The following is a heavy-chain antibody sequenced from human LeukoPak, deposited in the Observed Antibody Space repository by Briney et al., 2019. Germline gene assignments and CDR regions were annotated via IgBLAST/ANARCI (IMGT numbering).Heavy chain of an antibody. V-gene: IGHV4-39*01. J-gene: IGHJ4*02. CDR2: IYYSGST. Sequence: SETLSLTCTVSGGSISSGSYYWGWIRQPPGKGLEWIASIYYSGSTYYNPSLKSRVTISVDTSKNQFSLKLSSVTAADTAVYYCARRDRGWSFFDYWGQGTLVTVSS. CDR3: ARRDRGWSFFDY. D-gene: IGHD6-19*01. CDR1: GGSISSGSYY.